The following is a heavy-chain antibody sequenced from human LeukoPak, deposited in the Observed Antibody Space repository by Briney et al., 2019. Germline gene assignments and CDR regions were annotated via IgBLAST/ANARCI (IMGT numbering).Heavy chain of an antibody. V-gene: IGHV3-73*01. J-gene: IGHJ4*02. D-gene: IGHD6-13*01. CDR2: IRSKANSYAT. CDR1: GFTFSNYG. Sequence: GGSLRLSCAASGFTFSNYGMHWVRQASGKGLEWVGRIRSKANSYATAYAASVKGRFTISRDDSKNTAYLQMNSLKTEDTAVYYCTIWGPIAAAGTWDDYWGQGTLVTVSS. CDR3: TIWGPIAAAGTWDDY.